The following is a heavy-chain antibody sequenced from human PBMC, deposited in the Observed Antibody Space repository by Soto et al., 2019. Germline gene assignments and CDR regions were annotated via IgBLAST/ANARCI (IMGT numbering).Heavy chain of an antibody. D-gene: IGHD3-10*01. CDR2: IYWDDDT. V-gene: IGHV2-5*02. CDR3: AHRPGFSMAFDY. Sequence: QITLKESGPTLVKPTQTLTLTCNFSGFSLSTYGVGVGWIRQPPGKALEWLALIYWDDDTRFSPSLNSRLALTKDTSKRQVVLTMTHMDPVDTATYYCAHRPGFSMAFDYWGPGSLVTVSS. J-gene: IGHJ4*02. CDR1: GFSLSTYGVG.